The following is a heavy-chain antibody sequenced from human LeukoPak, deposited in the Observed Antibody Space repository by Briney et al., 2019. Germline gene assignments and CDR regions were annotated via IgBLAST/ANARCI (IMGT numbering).Heavy chain of an antibody. CDR3: VTSKGAGYFDY. D-gene: IGHD6-19*01. CDR2: IRNNRDNK. CDR1: GFTFSTYG. J-gene: IGHJ4*02. Sequence: GGSLRLSCAASGFTFSTYGMHWVRQAPGKGLEWVSFIRNNRDNKYYADSVRGRFTISRDNSKNTLYLQMNTLRTDDTAVYYCVTSKGAGYFDYWGQGTLVTVSS. V-gene: IGHV3-30*02.